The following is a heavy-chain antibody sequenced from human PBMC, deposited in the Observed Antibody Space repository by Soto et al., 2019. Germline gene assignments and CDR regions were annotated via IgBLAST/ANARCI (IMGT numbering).Heavy chain of an antibody. Sequence: ASVKVSCKASGYTFTSYGISWVRQAPGQGLEWMGWISAYNGNTNYAQKPQGRVTMTTDTSTSTAYMELRSLRSDDTAVYYCASGDIVVVPAAHGYYYYYGMDVWGQGTTVTVS. CDR1: GYTFTSYG. D-gene: IGHD2-2*01. CDR3: ASGDIVVVPAAHGYYYYYGMDV. J-gene: IGHJ6*02. V-gene: IGHV1-18*01. CDR2: ISAYNGNT.